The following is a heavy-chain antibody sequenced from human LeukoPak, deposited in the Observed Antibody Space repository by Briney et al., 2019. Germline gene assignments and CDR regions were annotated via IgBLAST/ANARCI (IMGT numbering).Heavy chain of an antibody. D-gene: IGHD2-15*01. J-gene: IGHJ6*02. CDR1: GYIFTTYG. CDR2: ISAYNGNT. CDR3: ARDLGYYCSGGSCYPYYYYGMDV. V-gene: IGHV1-18*01. Sequence: ASVKVSCKASGYIFTTYGISWVRQAPEQGLEWMGWISAYNGNTNYAQNLQGRVTMTTDTSTNTAYMELRSLRSDDTAVYYCARDLGYYCSGGSCYPYYYYGMDVWGQGTTVTVSS.